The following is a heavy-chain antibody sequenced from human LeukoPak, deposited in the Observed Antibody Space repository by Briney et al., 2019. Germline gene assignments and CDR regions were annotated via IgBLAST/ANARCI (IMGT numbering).Heavy chain of an antibody. CDR2: ISSSSSTI. Sequence: GSLRLSCAASGFTFSSYSMNWVYQAPGKGLEWVSYISSSSSTIYYADSVKGRFTISRDNAKNSLYLQMNSLRAEDTAVYYCASFCGGDCLPLDYWGQGTLVTVSS. V-gene: IGHV3-48*01. CDR1: GFTFSSYS. D-gene: IGHD2-21*01. J-gene: IGHJ4*02. CDR3: ASFCGGDCLPLDY.